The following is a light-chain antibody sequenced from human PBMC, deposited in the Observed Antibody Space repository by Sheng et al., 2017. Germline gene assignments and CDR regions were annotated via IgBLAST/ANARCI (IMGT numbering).Light chain of an antibody. CDR1: SRDVGGYNY. J-gene: IGLJ1*01. Sequence: QSALTQPASVSGSPGQSITISCTGTSRDVGGYNYVSWYQHYPGKAPKLMIYDVTHRPSGVSNRFSGSKSGNTASLTVSGLQAEDEADYHCSSYTGSNSYVFGTGTKVTVL. V-gene: IGLV2-14*03. CDR2: DVT. CDR3: SSYTGSNSYV.